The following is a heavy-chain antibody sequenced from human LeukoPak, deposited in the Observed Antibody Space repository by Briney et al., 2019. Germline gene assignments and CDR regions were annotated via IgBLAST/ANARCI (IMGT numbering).Heavy chain of an antibody. J-gene: IGHJ4*02. CDR3: ARHVFRATVTIYYFDY. D-gene: IGHD4-11*01. V-gene: IGHV4-38-2*01. Sequence: SETLSLTCAVSGYSISSGYYWGWIRPPPGKGLEWIGSIYHSGSTYYNPSLKSRVTISVDTSKNQFSLKLSSVTAADTAVYYCARHVFRATVTIYYFDYWGQGTLVTVSS. CDR2: IYHSGST. CDR1: GYSISSGYY.